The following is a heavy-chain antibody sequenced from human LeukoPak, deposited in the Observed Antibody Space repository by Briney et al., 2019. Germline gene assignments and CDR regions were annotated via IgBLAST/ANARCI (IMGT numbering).Heavy chain of an antibody. Sequence: GASVKVSCKASGGTFSSYAISWVRQAPGQGLEWMGGIIPIFGTANYAQKFQGRVTITADESTSTAYMELNSLRSEDTAVYYCARTGIPAAISWFDPWGQGTLVTVSS. CDR2: IIPIFGTA. CDR3: ARTGIPAAISWFDP. J-gene: IGHJ5*02. CDR1: GGTFSSYA. V-gene: IGHV1-69*13. D-gene: IGHD2-2*02.